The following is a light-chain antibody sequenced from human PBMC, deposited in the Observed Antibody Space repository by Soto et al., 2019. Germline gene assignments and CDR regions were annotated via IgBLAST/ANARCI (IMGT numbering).Light chain of an antibody. J-gene: IGKJ2*01. CDR1: QSMGSW. CDR2: KAS. CDR3: QQYNSYSGT. Sequence: DIQMTQSPSTLSASVGDRVTITCRASQSMGSWLAWYQQKPGKSPKLLIYKASSLKSGVPSRFSGGGSGTEFTLTISSLQPDDFATYYCQQYNSYSGTFGQGTKLEIK. V-gene: IGKV1-5*03.